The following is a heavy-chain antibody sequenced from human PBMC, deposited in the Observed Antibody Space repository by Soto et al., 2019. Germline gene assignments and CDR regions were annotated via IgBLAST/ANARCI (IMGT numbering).Heavy chain of an antibody. D-gene: IGHD3-22*01. J-gene: IGHJ4*02. V-gene: IGHV1-69*13. CDR3: ARDRHYYDSSGYIPPWFDY. CDR1: GGTFSSYA. CDR2: IIPIFGTA. Sequence: SVKVSCKASGGTFSSYAISWVRQAPGQGLEWMGGIIPIFGTANYAQKFQGRVTITADESTSTAYMELSSLRSEDTAVYYCARDRHYYDSSGYIPPWFDYWGQGTLVTVSS.